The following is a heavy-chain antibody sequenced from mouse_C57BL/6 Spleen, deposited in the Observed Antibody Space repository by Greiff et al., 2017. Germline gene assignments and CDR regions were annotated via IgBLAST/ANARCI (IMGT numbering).Heavy chain of an antibody. CDR2: ISSGSSTI. V-gene: IGHV5-17*01. D-gene: IGHD2-3*01. Sequence: DVHLVESGGGLVKPGGSLKLSCAASGFTFSDYGMHWVRQAPVKGLEWVAYISSGSSTIYYADTVKGRFTIARDNAKNTLFLQMTILKSEYTAMYYCARQWLLRDGFAYWAQGNLVTISA. CDR3: ARQWLLRDGFAY. CDR1: GFTFSDYG. J-gene: IGHJ3*01.